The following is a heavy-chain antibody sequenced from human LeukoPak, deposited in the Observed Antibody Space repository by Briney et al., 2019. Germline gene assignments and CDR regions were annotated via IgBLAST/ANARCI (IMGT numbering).Heavy chain of an antibody. CDR3: VRGDPQYYYDSMYNWFDP. Sequence: SETLSLTCTVSGGSISSYYWSWIRQPPGKGLEWIGYIYYSGSTNYNPSLKSRVTISVDTSKNQFSLKLSSVTAADTAVYYCVRGDPQYYYDSMYNWFDPWGQGTLVTVSS. J-gene: IGHJ5*02. D-gene: IGHD3-22*01. CDR2: IYYSGST. V-gene: IGHV4-59*01. CDR1: GGSISSYY.